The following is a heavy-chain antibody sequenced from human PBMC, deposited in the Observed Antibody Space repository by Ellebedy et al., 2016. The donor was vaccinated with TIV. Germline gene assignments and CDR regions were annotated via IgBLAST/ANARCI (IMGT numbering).Heavy chain of an antibody. J-gene: IGHJ4*02. Sequence: GESLKISCGGSGFIVGNNYMSWVRQAPGKGLEWVALVYSGVDAYYGDSVQGRFIISSYNLANRAYLQMNNLIAEDTAVYYCASWNVVRGGIFDFWGQGTLVTVSS. D-gene: IGHD3-10*01. CDR1: GFIVGNNY. CDR2: VYSGVDA. CDR3: ASWNVVRGGIFDF. V-gene: IGHV3-66*01.